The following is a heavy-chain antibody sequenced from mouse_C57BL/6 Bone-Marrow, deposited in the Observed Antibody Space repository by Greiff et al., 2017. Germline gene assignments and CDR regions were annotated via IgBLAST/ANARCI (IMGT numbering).Heavy chain of an antibody. CDR3: ARGPHYYGSLSWFAY. Sequence: QVQLKQSGAELARPGASVKLSCKASGYTFTSYGISWVKQRTGQGLEWIGEIYPRSGNTYYNEKFKGKATLTADKSSSTAYMELRSLTSEDSAVYFCARGPHYYGSLSWFAYWGQGTLVTVSA. J-gene: IGHJ3*01. D-gene: IGHD1-1*01. CDR1: GYTFTSYG. CDR2: IYPRSGNT. V-gene: IGHV1-81*01.